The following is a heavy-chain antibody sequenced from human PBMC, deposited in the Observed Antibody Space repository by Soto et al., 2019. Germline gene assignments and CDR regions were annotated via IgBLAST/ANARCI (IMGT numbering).Heavy chain of an antibody. Sequence: ASVKVSCKASGYTFTSYGISWVRQAPGQGLEWMGWISAYNGNTNYAQKLQGRVTMTTDTSTSTAYMELRSLRSDDTAVYYCARDRRAGYCSGGSCYSYNHDAFDIWGQGTMVTVS. V-gene: IGHV1-18*01. CDR2: ISAYNGNT. CDR3: ARDRRAGYCSGGSCYSYNHDAFDI. J-gene: IGHJ3*02. CDR1: GYTFTSYG. D-gene: IGHD2-15*01.